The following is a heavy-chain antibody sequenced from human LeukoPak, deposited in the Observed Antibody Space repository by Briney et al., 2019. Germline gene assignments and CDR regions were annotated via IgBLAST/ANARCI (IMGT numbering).Heavy chain of an antibody. V-gene: IGHV3-30*18. D-gene: IGHD6-13*01. CDR3: AKDHRGSSWYPNFDY. CDR2: ISYDGSNK. Sequence: GGSLRLSCAASGFTFSSYGMHWVRQAPGKGLEWVAVISYDGSNKYYADSVKGRFTISRDNSKNTLYLQMNSLRAEDTAVYYCAKDHRGSSWYPNFDYWGQGTLVTVSS. J-gene: IGHJ4*02. CDR1: GFTFSSYG.